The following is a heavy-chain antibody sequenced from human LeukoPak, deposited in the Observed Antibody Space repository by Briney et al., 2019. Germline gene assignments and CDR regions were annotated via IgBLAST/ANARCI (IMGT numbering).Heavy chain of an antibody. V-gene: IGHV3-21*01. CDR3: ARDRGPLDH. CDR2: ISSGSSYI. D-gene: IGHD3-10*01. Sequence: GGSLRLSCAASGFDFDDYAMNWVRQVPGKGLEWVSSISSGSSYIYYVDSVKGRFTISRDNAKNSLDLQMNSLRAEDTAVYYCARDRGPLDHWGQGTLVTVSS. J-gene: IGHJ4*02. CDR1: GFDFDDYA.